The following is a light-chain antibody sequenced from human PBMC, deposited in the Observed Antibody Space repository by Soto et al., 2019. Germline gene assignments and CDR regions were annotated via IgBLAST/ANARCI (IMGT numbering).Light chain of an antibody. CDR2: EAS. J-gene: IGKJ5*01. V-gene: IGKV3-11*01. CDR3: QQRSNRPIT. CDR1: QSVSSY. Sequence: EMVLTQSPATLSLSPGERATLSCRASQSVSSYLAWYQQKPGQAPRLLIYEASNRATGIPARFSGSGSGTDFTLTISSLDPEDFAVYYCQQRSNRPITFGEGTRLEIK.